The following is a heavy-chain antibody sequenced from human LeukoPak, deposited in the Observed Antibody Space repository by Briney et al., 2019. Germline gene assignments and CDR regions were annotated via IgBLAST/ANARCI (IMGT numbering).Heavy chain of an antibody. Sequence: ASVKVSCRASGYTLTDYYMHWVRQAPGQGLEWMGWINPNSGGTNYAQKFQGRVTMTRDTSLNTAYMELSRLTSDDTAVYFCARGGYSSSLYDYWGQGALVTVSS. CDR3: ARGGYSSSLYDY. CDR2: INPNSGGT. V-gene: IGHV1-2*02. J-gene: IGHJ4*02. CDR1: GYTLTDYY. D-gene: IGHD6-13*01.